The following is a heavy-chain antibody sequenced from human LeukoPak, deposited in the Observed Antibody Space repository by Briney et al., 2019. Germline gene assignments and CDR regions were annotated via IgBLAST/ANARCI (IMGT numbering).Heavy chain of an antibody. D-gene: IGHD2-2*01. V-gene: IGHV3-48*01. CDR3: AKDRHAPGRYCSSTSCFPFDS. Sequence: PGGSLRLSCAASGITFSTYSMKWVRQAPGKGLEWVSYISASSSTIYYGDSVKGRFTISRDNTKNTLYLQMNSLRAEDTAVYYCAKDRHAPGRYCSSTSCFPFDSWGQGTLVTVSS. CDR1: GITFSTYS. CDR2: ISASSSTI. J-gene: IGHJ5*01.